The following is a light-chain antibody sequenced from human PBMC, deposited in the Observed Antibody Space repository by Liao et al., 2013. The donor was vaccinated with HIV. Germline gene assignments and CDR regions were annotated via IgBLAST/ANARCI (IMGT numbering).Light chain of an antibody. CDR3: QVWDNITAI. J-gene: IGLJ2*01. V-gene: IGLV3-1*01. CDR2: QDS. CDR1: KLGDKY. Sequence: SYELTQPPSVSVSPGQTASITCSGDKLGDKYACWYQQKPGQSPLLIIYQDSRRPSEIPERFSGSSSGNTATLTISGAQAVDEADYSCQVWDNITAIFGGGTKLTVL.